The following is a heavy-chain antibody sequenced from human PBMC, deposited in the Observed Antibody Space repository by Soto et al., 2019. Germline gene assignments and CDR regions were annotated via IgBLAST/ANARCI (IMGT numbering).Heavy chain of an antibody. Sequence: ETLSLTCTVSGGSISSSSYYWGWIRRPPGKGLEWIGSIYYSGSTYYNPSLKSRVTISVDTSKNQFSLKLSSVTAADTAVYYWGGGGFSDWNWFDPWGQG. CDR3: GGGGFSDWNWFDP. V-gene: IGHV4-39*01. CDR2: IYYSGST. D-gene: IGHD3-16*01. J-gene: IGHJ5*02. CDR1: GGSISSSSYY.